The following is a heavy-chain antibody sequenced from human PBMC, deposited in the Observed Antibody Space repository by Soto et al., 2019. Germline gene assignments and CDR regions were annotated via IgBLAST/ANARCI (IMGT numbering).Heavy chain of an antibody. D-gene: IGHD3-3*01. CDR1: GYTFTSYG. CDR3: ARDSMYYDFWSGYNWFDP. V-gene: IGHV1-46*01. J-gene: IGHJ5*02. Sequence: GASVKVSCKASGYTFTSYGISWVRQAPGQGLEWMGVINPSGGDTTYAQKFQGRVTMTRDTSTSTVYMEFSSLRSEDTAVYYCARDSMYYDFWSGYNWFDPWGQGTLVTVSS. CDR2: INPSGGDT.